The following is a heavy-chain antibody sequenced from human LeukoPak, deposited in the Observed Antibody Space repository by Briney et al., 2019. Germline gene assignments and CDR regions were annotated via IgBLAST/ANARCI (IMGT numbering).Heavy chain of an antibody. D-gene: IGHD2-8*01. V-gene: IGHV3-30*18. CDR1: GFTFSSYG. Sequence: TGGSLRLSRAASGFTFSSYGMHWVRQAPGKGLEWVAVISYDGSNKYYADSVKGRFTISRDNSKNTLYLQMNSLRAEDTAVYYCAKDQISYAPTTSGFDPWGQGTLVTVSS. CDR2: ISYDGSNK. J-gene: IGHJ5*02. CDR3: AKDQISYAPTTSGFDP.